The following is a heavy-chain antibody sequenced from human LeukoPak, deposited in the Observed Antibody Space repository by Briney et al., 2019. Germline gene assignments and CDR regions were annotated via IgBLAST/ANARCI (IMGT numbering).Heavy chain of an antibody. D-gene: IGHD3-10*01. CDR1: GFTFRTYS. Sequence: PGGSLRLSCAASGFTFRTYSMNWVRQAPGKGLEWVSYISSSGSTIYYTDSVKGRFTISRDNAKNSLYLQMNSLRAEDTAVYYCARDLYYYGSGSYVPGLPDYWGQGTLVTVSS. CDR2: ISSSGSTI. J-gene: IGHJ4*02. CDR3: ARDLYYYGSGSYVPGLPDY. V-gene: IGHV3-48*04.